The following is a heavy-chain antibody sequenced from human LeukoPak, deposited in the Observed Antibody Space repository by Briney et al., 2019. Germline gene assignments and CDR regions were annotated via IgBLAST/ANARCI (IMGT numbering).Heavy chain of an antibody. CDR1: GGSISSYY. Sequence: SETLSLTCTVSGGSISSYYWSWIRQPAGKGLEWIGHIYISGSTNYNPSLKSRVTISVDTSKNQFSLKLSSVTAADTAVYYCARYDYVWGYGMDVWGQGTTVTVSS. J-gene: IGHJ6*02. D-gene: IGHD3-16*01. CDR3: ARYDYVWGYGMDV. CDR2: IYISGST. V-gene: IGHV4-4*07.